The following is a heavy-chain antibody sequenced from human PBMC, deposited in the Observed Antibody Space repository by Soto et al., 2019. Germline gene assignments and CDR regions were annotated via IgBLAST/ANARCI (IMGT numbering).Heavy chain of an antibody. CDR3: AKSFFAGTLPMYNWFDP. J-gene: IGHJ5*02. V-gene: IGHV3-23*01. Sequence: HPGGSLRLSCASSGFTFSSYAMSWVRQAPGKGLEWVSVICGNDGNTYYADSAKGRFTISRDNSKNTLYLQMNSLRAEDTAVYYCAKSFFAGTLPMYNWFDPWGQGTLVTVSS. CDR1: GFTFSSYA. D-gene: IGHD3-10*01. CDR2: ICGNDGNT.